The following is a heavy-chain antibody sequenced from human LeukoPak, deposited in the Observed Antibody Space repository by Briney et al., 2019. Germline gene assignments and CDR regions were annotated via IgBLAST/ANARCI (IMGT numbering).Heavy chain of an antibody. D-gene: IGHD2-15*01. CDR2: IRSKADSYAT. CDR1: GFSFSGSG. CDR3: AKSGLNRFDY. V-gene: IGHV3-73*01. J-gene: IGHJ4*02. Sequence: GGSLRLSCAASGFSFSGSGIHWVRQASGKGLEWVGHIRSKADSYATVYAASVKGRFIITRDDSENTAYLQMNSLRAEDTAVYYCAKSGLNRFDYWGQGTLVTVSS.